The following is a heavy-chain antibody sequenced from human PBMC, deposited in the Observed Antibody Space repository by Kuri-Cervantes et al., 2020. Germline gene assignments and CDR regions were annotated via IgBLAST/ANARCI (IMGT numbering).Heavy chain of an antibody. CDR2: IYYSEST. CDR1: GGPISSYH. J-gene: IGHJ4*02. Sequence: GSLRLSCTVSGGPISSYHWSWIRQPPGKGLEWIGYIYYSESTNDNLSLKSRVTISVDTSKNQFSRKLSSVTAADTAVYYCARTSHYSFDYWGQGTLVTVSS. CDR3: ARTSHYSFDY. V-gene: IGHV4-59*01.